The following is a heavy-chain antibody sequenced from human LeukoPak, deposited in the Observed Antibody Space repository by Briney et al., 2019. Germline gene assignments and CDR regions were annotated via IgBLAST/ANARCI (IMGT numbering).Heavy chain of an antibody. CDR2: IYHNGST. V-gene: IGHV4-38-2*01. CDR1: GYSISSGYY. Sequence: PSETLSLTCAVSGYSISSGYYWGWIRQPPGKGLEWIGSIYHNGSTYYNPSLKSRVTISVDTSKNQFSLKLSSVTAADTAVYYCARAKCGGDCYPRASNWFDPWGQGTLVTVSS. CDR3: ARAKCGGDCYPRASNWFDP. J-gene: IGHJ5*02. D-gene: IGHD2-21*02.